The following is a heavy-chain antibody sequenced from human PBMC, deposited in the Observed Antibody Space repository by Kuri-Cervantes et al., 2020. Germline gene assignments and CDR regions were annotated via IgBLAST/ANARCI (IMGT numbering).Heavy chain of an antibody. J-gene: IGHJ6*01. CDR1: GFTFSSYD. CDR2: IGTAGDT. D-gene: IGHD6-19*01. Sequence: GGSLRLSCAASGFTFSSYDMHWVRQATGKGLEWVSAIGTAGDTYYPGSVKGRFTISRENAKNSLYLQMNSLRAGDTAVYYCARAPSIAVAGIVYYYYGMDVWGQGTTVTCAS. V-gene: IGHV3-13*01. CDR3: ARAPSIAVAGIVYYYYGMDV.